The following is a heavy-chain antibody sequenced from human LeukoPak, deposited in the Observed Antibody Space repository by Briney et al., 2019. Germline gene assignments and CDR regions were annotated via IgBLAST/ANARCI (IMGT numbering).Heavy chain of an antibody. Sequence: PGGSLRLSCTASGFTFGDFAVSWFRQAPGKGLEWVSSIGGSGAITYYADSVKGRFTISRDNSKNTLYLHMNSLRAEDTAVYYCAKDQFDPWGQGTLVTVSS. CDR1: GFTFGDFA. V-gene: IGHV3-23*01. CDR2: IGGSGAIT. J-gene: IGHJ5*02. CDR3: AKDQFDP.